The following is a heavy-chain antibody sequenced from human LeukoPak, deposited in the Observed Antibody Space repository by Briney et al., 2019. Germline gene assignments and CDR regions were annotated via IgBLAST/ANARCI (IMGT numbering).Heavy chain of an antibody. CDR2: ISGSGGST. V-gene: IGHV3-23*01. CDR1: GFTFSNFA. Sequence: GSLRLSCAASGFTFSNFAMTWVRQAPGKGLEWVSAISGSGGSTYYADSVKGRFTISRDNSKNTLYLQMNSLRAEDTALYYCARVVYDFWSAYDYWGQGTLVTVSS. CDR3: ARVVYDFWSAYDY. D-gene: IGHD3-3*01. J-gene: IGHJ4*02.